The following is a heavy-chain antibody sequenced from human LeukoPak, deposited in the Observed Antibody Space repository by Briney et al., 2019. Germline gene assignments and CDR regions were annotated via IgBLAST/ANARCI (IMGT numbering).Heavy chain of an antibody. D-gene: IGHD2-2*01. CDR3: ARDRNIVVVPAAEGYFDY. J-gene: IGHJ4*02. V-gene: IGHV3-23*01. Sequence: PGGSLRLSCAASGLTFSSHAMSWVRQAPGKGLEWVSAISGSGGITYYADSVKGRFTISRDNFKNTLYLQMNSLRAEDTAVYYCARDRNIVVVPAAEGYFDYWGQGTLVTVSS. CDR2: ISGSGGIT. CDR1: GLTFSSHA.